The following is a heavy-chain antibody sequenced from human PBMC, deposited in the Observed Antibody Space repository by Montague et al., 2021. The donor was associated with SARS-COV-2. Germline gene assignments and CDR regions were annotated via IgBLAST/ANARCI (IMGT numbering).Heavy chain of an antibody. CDR2: XXWDDDK. Sequence: PPLVKPTQTLTLTCIFSGFSLSTSGMCVSWIRQPPGKALEWLALXXWDDDKYYSTSLKTRLTISKDTSKNQVVLTMTNMDPVDTATYYCARIFDSSWPTFDYWGQGTLVTVSS. D-gene: IGHD6-13*01. CDR3: ARIFDSSWPTFDY. J-gene: IGHJ4*02. V-gene: IGHV2-70*01. CDR1: GFSLSTSGMC.